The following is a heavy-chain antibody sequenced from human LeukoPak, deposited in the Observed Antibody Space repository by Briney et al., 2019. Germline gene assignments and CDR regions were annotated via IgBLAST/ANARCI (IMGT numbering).Heavy chain of an antibody. CDR1: GFPFYSYW. Sequence: GGSLRLSCTASGFPFYSYWMTWVRQTPGKGLEWVANIRHDGSTKYYVDSVKGRFTISRDNAKNSLYLQMNSLRAEDTAVYYCARAVWLEEMGFLEWLFYWYFDLWGRGTLVTVSS. CDR2: IRHDGSTK. J-gene: IGHJ2*01. V-gene: IGHV3-7*01. D-gene: IGHD3-3*01. CDR3: ARAVWLEEMGFLEWLFYWYFDL.